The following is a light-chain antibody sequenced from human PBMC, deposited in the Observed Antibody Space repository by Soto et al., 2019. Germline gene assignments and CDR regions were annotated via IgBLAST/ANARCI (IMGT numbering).Light chain of an antibody. J-gene: IGKJ4*01. V-gene: IGKV3-20*01. CDR1: QTMGRTY. Sequence: EIVLTQSPGTLSLSPGETAALSCRASQTMGRTYLAWYQQKPGQAPRLLIFGTSSRATGIPDRFSGSGSGTDFTLSISRLEPEDFAVYYCQQYASSPLLTFGGGTKVDIK. CDR2: GTS. CDR3: QQYASSPLLT.